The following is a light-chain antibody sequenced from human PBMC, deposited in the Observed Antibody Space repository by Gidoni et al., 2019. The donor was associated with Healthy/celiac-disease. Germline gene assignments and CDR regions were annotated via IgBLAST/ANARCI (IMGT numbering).Light chain of an antibody. V-gene: IGKV3-11*01. J-gene: IGKJ3*01. Sequence: EIVLTQSPATLSLSPGERATLSCRARQSVSSYLAWYQQKPGQAPRLLTYDASNRSTGIPARFSGSGSGTDFTLTISSLEPEDFAVYYCQQRSNWPLFTFGPGTKVDIK. CDR2: DAS. CDR1: QSVSSY. CDR3: QQRSNWPLFT.